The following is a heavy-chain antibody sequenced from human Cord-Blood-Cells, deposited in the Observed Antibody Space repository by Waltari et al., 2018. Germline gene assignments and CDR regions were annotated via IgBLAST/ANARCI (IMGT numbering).Heavy chain of an antibody. V-gene: IGHV2-5*02. Sequence: QITLKASGPPLVKPTQTRTLTSTFSGFSPSTSGVGVGWIRQSPGQALKWLALIYWDDDQRYSPSLKSRLTIPKDTSKNQVVLTMTNMDPVDTATYYCARGIAAAGTAFDIWGQGTMVTVSS. J-gene: IGHJ3*02. CDR3: ARGIAAAGTAFDI. CDR2: IYWDDDQ. D-gene: IGHD6-13*01. CDR1: GFSPSTSGVG.